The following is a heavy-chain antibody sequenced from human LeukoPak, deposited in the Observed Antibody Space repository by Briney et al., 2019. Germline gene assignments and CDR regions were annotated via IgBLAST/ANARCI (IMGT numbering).Heavy chain of an antibody. D-gene: IGHD6-13*01. V-gene: IGHV1-69*04. J-gene: IGHJ4*02. Sequence: SVRVSCKASGGTFSSNVISWVRQAPGQGLEWMGRIIPIIGTPDYAQKFQGRVTITADKSTNTAYMELTSLKYEDTAVYYCARAGGSSWYVSLYYWGQGTLVTVSS. CDR2: IIPIIGTP. CDR1: GGTFSSNV. CDR3: ARAGGSSWYVSLYY.